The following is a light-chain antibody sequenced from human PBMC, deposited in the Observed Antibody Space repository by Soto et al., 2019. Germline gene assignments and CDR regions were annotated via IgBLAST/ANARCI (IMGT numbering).Light chain of an antibody. J-gene: IGKJ1*01. CDR1: QSVTSSS. CDR2: AAS. Sequence: EIVLTQSPGTLSLSPGERATLSCRASQSVTSSSLAWYQRKPGQTPRILIYAASTRATGIPDRFSGSGSGTDFALTISGLEPEDFAVYYCHQYGSSPPTFGQGTKVDI. V-gene: IGKV3-20*01. CDR3: HQYGSSPPT.